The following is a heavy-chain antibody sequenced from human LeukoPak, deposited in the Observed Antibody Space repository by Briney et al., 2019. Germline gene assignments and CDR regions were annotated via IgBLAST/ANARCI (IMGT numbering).Heavy chain of an antibody. CDR1: GITLMSYT. V-gene: IGHV3-30-3*01. CDR2: VLDNTDFA. CDR3: ARDEVLSYDFWSGYPGNFDY. Sequence: GGSLRLSCSASGITLMSYTIHWLRRAPGRGLEWLTLVLDNTDFAYHADSVKGRFIVSRDTSKNVVYLQMNSLRPEDTAVYYCARDEVLSYDFWSGYPGNFDYWGQGTLVTVSS. D-gene: IGHD3-3*01. J-gene: IGHJ4*02.